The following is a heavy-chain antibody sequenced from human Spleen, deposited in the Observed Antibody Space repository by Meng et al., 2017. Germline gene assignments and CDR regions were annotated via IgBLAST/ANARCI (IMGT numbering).Heavy chain of an antibody. CDR2: MRSSAGTI. V-gene: IGHV3-48*03. CDR3: ARDADWVIFDH. D-gene: IGHD3-9*01. CDR1: GFTLSTYE. J-gene: IGHJ4*02. Sequence: GGSLRLSCAASGFTLSTYEMNWVRQAPGKGLEWVSYMRSSAGTIYYADSVKGRFTISRDNAKNSLYLQMNSLRAEDTAVYYCARDADWVIFDHWGQGALVTVSS.